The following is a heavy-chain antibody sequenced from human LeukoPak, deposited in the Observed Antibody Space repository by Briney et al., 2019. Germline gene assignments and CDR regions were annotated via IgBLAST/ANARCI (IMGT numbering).Heavy chain of an antibody. J-gene: IGHJ4*02. CDR3: ARDIVGGTVAGTFD. CDR2: INPNSGGT. Sequence: ASVKVSCKPSGYTLTGYYMHWVRQAPGQGLEWMGWINPNSGGTNYAQKFQGRVTMTRDTSTSTPYMELSRLRSDDTAVYYCARDIVGGTVAGTFDWGQGTLVTVSS. D-gene: IGHD6-19*01. V-gene: IGHV1-2*02. CDR1: GYTLTGYY.